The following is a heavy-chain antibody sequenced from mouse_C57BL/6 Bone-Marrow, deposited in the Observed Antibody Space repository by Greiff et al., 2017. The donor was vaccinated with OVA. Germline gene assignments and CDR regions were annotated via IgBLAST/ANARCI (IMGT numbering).Heavy chain of an antibody. V-gene: IGHV5-6*02. J-gene: IGHJ1*03. D-gene: IGHD2-2*01. CDR3: ARRIYYGYDVDWYFDV. Sequence: ELMLVSPRGNILKPVGPLKLSCAASGFTFSSYGMSWVRQTPDKRLEWVATISSGGSYTYYPDSVKGRFTISRDNAKNTLYLQMSSLKSEDTAMYYCARRIYYGYDVDWYFDVWGTGTTVTVSS. CDR1: GFTFSSYG. CDR2: ISSGGSYT.